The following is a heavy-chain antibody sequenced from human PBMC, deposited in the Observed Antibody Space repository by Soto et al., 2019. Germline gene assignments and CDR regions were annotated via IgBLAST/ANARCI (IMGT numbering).Heavy chain of an antibody. Sequence: QVQLVQSGAEVKKPGASVKVSCKASGYTFTSYGISWVRQAPGQGLEWMGWISAYNGNTNYAQKLQGRVTMTTDTSTSPAYVELRSLTSDDTAVYYGARDRGSYALDYWGQGTLVTVSS. CDR3: ARDRGSYALDY. V-gene: IGHV1-18*01. D-gene: IGHD1-26*01. CDR1: GYTFTSYG. J-gene: IGHJ4*02. CDR2: ISAYNGNT.